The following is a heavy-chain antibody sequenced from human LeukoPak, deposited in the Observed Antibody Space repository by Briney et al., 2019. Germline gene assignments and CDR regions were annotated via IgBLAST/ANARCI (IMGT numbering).Heavy chain of an antibody. CDR1: GYTFTSYA. J-gene: IGHJ3*02. CDR3: AREIAVADAFDI. Sequence: ASVKVSCKASGYTFTSYAMHWVRQAPGQRLEWMGWISAGNGNTKYSQKFQGRVTITRDTSASTAYMELSSLRSEDTAVCYCAREIAVADAFDIWGQGTMVTVSS. D-gene: IGHD6-19*01. V-gene: IGHV1-3*01. CDR2: ISAGNGNT.